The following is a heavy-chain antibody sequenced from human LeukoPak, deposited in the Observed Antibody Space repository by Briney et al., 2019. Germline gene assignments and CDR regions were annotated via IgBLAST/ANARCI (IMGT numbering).Heavy chain of an antibody. CDR3: AIDSQQWLAGSFDY. V-gene: IGHV3-30*02. D-gene: IGHD6-19*01. J-gene: IGHJ4*02. CDR1: GFTFSHYG. Sequence: PGGSLRLSCAASGFTFSHYGMHWVRQAPGKGLEWVAFIRYDGGNKNYADSVQGRFTISRDNSKNTLYLQMDSLRAEDTAVYYCAIDSQQWLAGSFDYWGQGTLVTVSS. CDR2: IRYDGGNK.